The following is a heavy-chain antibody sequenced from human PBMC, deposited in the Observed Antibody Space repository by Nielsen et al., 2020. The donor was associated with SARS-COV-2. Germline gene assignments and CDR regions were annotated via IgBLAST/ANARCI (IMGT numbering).Heavy chain of an antibody. V-gene: IGHV3-15*01. CDR1: GFTFSSYW. Sequence: GGSLRLSCAASGFTFSSYWMSWVRQAPGKGLEWVGRIKSKTDGGTTDYAAPVKGRFTISRDDSKNTLYLQMNSLKTEDTAVYYCTTGLRFLEWSAYYMDVWGKGTMVTVSS. CDR2: IKSKTDGGTT. CDR3: TTGLRFLEWSAYYMDV. D-gene: IGHD3-3*01. J-gene: IGHJ6*03.